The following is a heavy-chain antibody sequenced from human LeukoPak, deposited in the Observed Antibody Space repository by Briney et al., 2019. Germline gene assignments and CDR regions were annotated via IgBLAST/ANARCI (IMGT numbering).Heavy chain of an antibody. J-gene: IGHJ4*02. CDR2: IIPIFGTA. Sequence: GSSVRVSCTASGGTFISYAISWVRQAPGQGLKWMGGIIPIFGTANYAQKYQGRVTITADESTSTAYMELSSLRSEDTAVYYCARDTNSHCSGGSCYSGPDYWGQGTLVTVSS. CDR3: ARDTNSHCSGGSCYSGPDY. V-gene: IGHV1-69*01. D-gene: IGHD2-15*01. CDR1: GGTFISYA.